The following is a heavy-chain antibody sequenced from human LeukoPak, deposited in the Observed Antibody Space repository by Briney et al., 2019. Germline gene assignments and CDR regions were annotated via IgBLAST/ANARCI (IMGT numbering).Heavy chain of an antibody. CDR3: ARGGGKTIPSVGP. CDR1: GGSFSVYY. Sequence: SETLSLTCAVYGGSFSVYYWSWIRQPPGKGLEWIGEINHSGSTNYNPSLKSRVTMSVDTSKNQFSLKLSSVTAADTAVYYCARGGGKTIPSVGPWGQGTLVTVSS. J-gene: IGHJ5*02. D-gene: IGHD3-16*01. CDR2: INHSGST. V-gene: IGHV4-34*01.